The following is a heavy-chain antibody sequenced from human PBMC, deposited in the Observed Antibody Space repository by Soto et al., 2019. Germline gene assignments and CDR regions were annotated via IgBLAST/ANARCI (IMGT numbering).Heavy chain of an antibody. CDR3: ASSYSNYALIDYYYYGMDV. D-gene: IGHD4-4*01. V-gene: IGHV1-3*01. CDR1: GYTFTSYA. J-gene: IGHJ6*02. Sequence: QVQLVQSGAEVKKPGASVKVSCKASGYTFTSYAMHWVRQAPGQRLEWMGWINAGNGNTKYSQKFQGRVTITRDTSESTAYMELSSRRSEDTAVYYCASSYSNYALIDYYYYGMDVWGQGTTVTVSS. CDR2: INAGNGNT.